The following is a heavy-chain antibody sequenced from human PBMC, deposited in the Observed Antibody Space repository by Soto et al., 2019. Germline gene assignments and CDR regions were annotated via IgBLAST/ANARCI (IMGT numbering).Heavy chain of an antibody. J-gene: IGHJ4*02. Sequence: SETLSLTCSVSGASISSRDYYWGWIRQTPGKGLEWIGNIDYNGVTYYNPSLKSRVTFSKDTSKYQFSLKVASVTAADTAIYYCGRVMIGTSRHTDSDYWGQGTQVTVSS. CDR3: GRVMIGTSRHTDSDY. V-gene: IGHV4-39*01. CDR1: GASISSRDYY. CDR2: IDYNGVT. D-gene: IGHD2-2*01.